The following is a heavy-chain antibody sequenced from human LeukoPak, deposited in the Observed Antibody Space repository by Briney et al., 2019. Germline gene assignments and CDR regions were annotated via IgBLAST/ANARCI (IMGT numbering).Heavy chain of an antibody. J-gene: IGHJ4*02. CDR1: GFTFSSYW. CDR2: INSDGSST. CDR3: ARVTWYYYDSSGYYPFDY. D-gene: IGHD3-22*01. Sequence: GGSLRLSCAASGFTFSSYWMHWVRQAPGKGLVWVSRINSDGSSTSYADSVKGRFTISRDSAKNTLYLQMNSLRAEDTAVYYCARVTWYYYDSSGYYPFDYWGQGTLVTVSS. V-gene: IGHV3-74*01.